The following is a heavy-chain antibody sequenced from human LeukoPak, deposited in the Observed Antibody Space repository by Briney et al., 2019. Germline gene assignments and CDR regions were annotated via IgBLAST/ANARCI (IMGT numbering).Heavy chain of an antibody. CDR2: TYYRSKWYN. CDR1: GDSVSSNSAA. CDR3: ARMTRGIAAAAIDY. Sequence: SQTLSLTCAISGDSVSSNSAAWNWLRQSPSRGLEWLGRTYYRSKWYNDYAVSVKSRITINPDTSKNQFSLQLNSVTPEDTAVYYCARMTRGIAAAAIDYWGQGTLVTVSS. V-gene: IGHV6-1*01. J-gene: IGHJ4*02. D-gene: IGHD6-13*01.